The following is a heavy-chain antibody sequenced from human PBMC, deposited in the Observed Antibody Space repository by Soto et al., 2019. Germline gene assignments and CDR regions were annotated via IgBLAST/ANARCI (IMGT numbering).Heavy chain of an antibody. CDR3: ARITGSYCGGDCYSLVGWFYP. CDR2: IIPIFGTA. D-gene: IGHD2-21*02. CDR1: GGTFSSYA. J-gene: IGHJ5*02. V-gene: IGHV1-69*12. Sequence: QVQLVQSGAEVKKPGSSVKVSCKASGGTFSSYAISWVRQAPGQGLEWMGGIIPIFGTANYAQKFQVRVTITADESTSTAYMELISLRSEDPAVYYCARITGSYCGGDCYSLVGWFYPWGQGTLVTVS.